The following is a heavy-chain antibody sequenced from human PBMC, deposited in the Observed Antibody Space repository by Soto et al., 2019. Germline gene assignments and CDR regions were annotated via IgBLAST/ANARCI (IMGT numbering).Heavy chain of an antibody. CDR2: INPNSGVT. Sequence: QVQLVQSGAEVKEPGASVTVSCRASGDRFTDYYMHWVRQAPGQGLEWMGWINPNSGVTKYAQKFQCWVTMTRDTSIRTVYMQLSRLGCDDTAMYYCARESGGATATLDYYYFYMDVWGTGTTVTVSS. V-gene: IGHV1-2*04. J-gene: IGHJ6*03. CDR1: GDRFTDYY. D-gene: IGHD5-12*01. CDR3: ARESGGATATLDYYYFYMDV.